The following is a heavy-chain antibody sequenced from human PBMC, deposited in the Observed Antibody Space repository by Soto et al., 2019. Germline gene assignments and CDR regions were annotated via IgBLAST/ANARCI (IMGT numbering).Heavy chain of an antibody. V-gene: IGHV3-7*01. CDR2: IKQDGSEK. J-gene: IGHJ6*03. CDR3: ARRPYDYIWGIYRAHTYYYYMDV. CDR1: GFTFSSYW. D-gene: IGHD3-16*02. Sequence: EVQLVESGGGLVQPGGSLRLSCAASGFTFSSYWMSWVRQAPGKGLEWVANIKQDGSEKYYVDSVKGRFTISRDNAKNSLYLQMNSLRAEDTAVYYCARRPYDYIWGIYRAHTYYYYMDVWGKGTTVTVSS.